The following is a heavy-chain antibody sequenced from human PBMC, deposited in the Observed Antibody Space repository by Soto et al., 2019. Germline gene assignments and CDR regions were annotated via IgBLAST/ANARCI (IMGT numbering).Heavy chain of an antibody. J-gene: IGHJ4*02. D-gene: IGHD1-26*01. V-gene: IGHV4-34*01. CDR2: INHSGST. CDR3: ARGGGAALFDY. Sequence: QSQTLSLTCAVYGGSFSGYYWSWIRQPPGKGLEWIGEINHSGSTNYNPSLKSRVTISVDTSKNQFSLKLSSVTAADTAVYYCARGGGAALFDYWGQGTLVTVSS. CDR1: GGSFSGYY.